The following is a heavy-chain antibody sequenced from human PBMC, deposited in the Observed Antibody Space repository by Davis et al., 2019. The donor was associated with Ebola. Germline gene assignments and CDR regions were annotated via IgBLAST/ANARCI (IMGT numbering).Heavy chain of an antibody. CDR3: TRVGQWLEFDY. CDR1: GLSLSPSGMR. J-gene: IGHJ4*02. V-gene: IGHV2-70*04. Sequence: SGPTLVKPTQTLTLTCTFSGLSLSPSGMRVSWIRQPPGKALEWLASIDWDDDKFYSTSLKTRLTISKDTSKNQVVLTMTNMEPVDTATYYCTRVGQWLEFDYWGQGTLVTVSS. CDR2: IDWDDDK. D-gene: IGHD6-19*01.